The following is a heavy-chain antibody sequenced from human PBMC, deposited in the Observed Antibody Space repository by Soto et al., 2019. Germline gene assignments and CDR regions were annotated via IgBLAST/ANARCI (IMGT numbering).Heavy chain of an antibody. CDR1: GYTFTSYY. CDR2: INPSGGST. CDR3: ARVGGGYSYGPGAFDI. J-gene: IGHJ3*02. Sequence: WASVKVSCKASGYTFTSYYMHWVRQAPGQGLEWMGIINPSGGSTSYAQKFQGRVTMTRDTSTSTVYMELSSLRSEDTAVYYCARVGGGYSYGPGAFDIWGQGTMVTVSS. V-gene: IGHV1-46*01. D-gene: IGHD5-18*01.